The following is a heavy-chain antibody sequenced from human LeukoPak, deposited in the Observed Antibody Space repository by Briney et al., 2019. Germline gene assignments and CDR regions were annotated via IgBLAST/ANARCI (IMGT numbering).Heavy chain of an antibody. CDR3: ATFWSGYFDY. CDR1: GFTFSSYG. Sequence: TGGSLRLSCAASGFTFSSYGMHWVRQAPGKGLEWVAFIRYDGSNKYYADSVKGRFTISIDNSKNTLYLQMNSLRAEDTAVYYCATFWSGYFDYWGQGTLVTVSS. V-gene: IGHV3-30*02. CDR2: IRYDGSNK. J-gene: IGHJ4*02. D-gene: IGHD3-3*01.